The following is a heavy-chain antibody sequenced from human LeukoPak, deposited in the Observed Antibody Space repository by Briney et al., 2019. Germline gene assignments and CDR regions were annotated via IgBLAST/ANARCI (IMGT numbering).Heavy chain of an antibody. Sequence: SETLSLTCTVSGGSISSYYRSWIRQPPGKGLEWIGYIYYSGSTIYNPSLKSRVTISVDTSKNQFSLKLSSVTAADTAVYYCASSWADDSSGYYYGGAFDIWGQGTMVTVSS. J-gene: IGHJ3*02. D-gene: IGHD3-22*01. CDR1: GGSISSYY. CDR3: ASSWADDSSGYYYGGAFDI. CDR2: IYYSGST. V-gene: IGHV4-59*01.